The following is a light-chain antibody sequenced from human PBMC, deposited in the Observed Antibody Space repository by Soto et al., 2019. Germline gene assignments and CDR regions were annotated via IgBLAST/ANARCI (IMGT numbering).Light chain of an antibody. CDR2: EVS. J-gene: IGLJ1*01. Sequence: LTQPASVSGSPGQSITISCTGTSSDVGSYNLVSWYQQHPGKAPKLMIYEVSNRPSGVSNRFSGSKSGNTASLTISGLQAEDEADYYCSSYTSSSTRVFGTGTKVTV. CDR3: SSYTSSSTRV. V-gene: IGLV2-14*02. CDR1: SSDVGSYNL.